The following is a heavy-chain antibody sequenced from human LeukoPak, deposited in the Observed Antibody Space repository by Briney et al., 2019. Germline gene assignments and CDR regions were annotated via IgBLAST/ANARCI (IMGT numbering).Heavy chain of an antibody. V-gene: IGHV4-34*01. Sequence: SETLSLTCAVDHESFNGYYWSWIRQPPGKGLEWIGEMNDRGRTTYNPSLESRATISAETSKNPFSLKLTSVTAADTAVYYCASGVWSRRFAPWGQGTPVIVSS. CDR1: HESFNGYY. CDR2: MNDRGRT. D-gene: IGHD1-14*01. J-gene: IGHJ5*02. CDR3: ASGVWSRRFAP.